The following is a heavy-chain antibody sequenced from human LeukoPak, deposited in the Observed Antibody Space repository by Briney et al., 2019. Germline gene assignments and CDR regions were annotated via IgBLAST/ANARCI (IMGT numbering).Heavy chain of an antibody. J-gene: IGHJ6*03. CDR1: GGSISSYY. CDR2: INHSGST. Sequence: PSETLSLTCTVSGGSISSYYWSWIRQPPGKGLEWIGEINHSGSTNYNPSLKSRVTISVDTSKNQFSLKLSSVTAADTAVYYCARAKDPAGYSSGWYRGNYYYYYMDVWGKGTTVTVSS. D-gene: IGHD6-19*01. CDR3: ARAKDPAGYSSGWYRGNYYYYYMDV. V-gene: IGHV4-34*01.